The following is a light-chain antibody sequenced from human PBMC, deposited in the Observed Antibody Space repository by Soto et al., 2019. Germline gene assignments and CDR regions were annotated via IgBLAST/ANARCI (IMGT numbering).Light chain of an antibody. CDR3: QQYNNYLWT. V-gene: IGKV1-5*03. CDR1: QNIDRD. J-gene: IGKJ1*01. CDR2: KAS. Sequence: DIQVTQSPSSLSASVGDRVTITCRASQNIDRDLNWYQQKPGKAPKLLIYKASSLESGVPSRFSGSGSGTEFTLTISSLQPDDFATYYCQQYNNYLWTFGQGTKVEIK.